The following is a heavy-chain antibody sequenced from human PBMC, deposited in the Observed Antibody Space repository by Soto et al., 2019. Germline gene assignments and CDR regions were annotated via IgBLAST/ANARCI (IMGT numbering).Heavy chain of an antibody. D-gene: IGHD5-18*01. CDR3: ATVGPPLSGAFTYGYEGPFDY. V-gene: IGHV1-69*06. CDR1: GGSQA. Sequence: QVQLVQSGAEVKKPGSSVKVSCKTSGGSQATSWVRQAPGHGPEWLGGIIGVFPTTNKAEKFEGRVTITADKAKGNAYMELSSLTSVDTAVYYCATVGPPLSGAFTYGYEGPFDYWGQGILVIVSS. CDR2: IIGVFPTT. J-gene: IGHJ4*02.